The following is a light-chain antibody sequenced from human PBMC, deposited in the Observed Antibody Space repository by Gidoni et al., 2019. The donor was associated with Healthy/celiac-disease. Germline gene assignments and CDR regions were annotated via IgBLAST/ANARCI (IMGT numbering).Light chain of an antibody. V-gene: IGKV1-39*01. J-gene: IGKJ2*01. CDR1: QSISSY. CDR2: AAS. Sequence: DIQMTQSPSSLSASVGDRVTITCRASQSISSYLNWYQQKPGKAPKLLIYAASSLQSGVPSRVSGSGSGTDFTLTISSLQPEDFATDYCQQSYSTPHTFGQGTKLESK. CDR3: QQSYSTPHT.